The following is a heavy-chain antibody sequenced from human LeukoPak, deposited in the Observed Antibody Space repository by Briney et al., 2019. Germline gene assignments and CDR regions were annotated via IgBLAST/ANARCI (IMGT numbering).Heavy chain of an antibody. CDR3: ARIQYCSSTSCSEYYYYGMDV. V-gene: IGHV1-69*13. CDR2: ITPIFGTA. Sequence: SVKVSCKASGGTFSSYAISWVRQAPGQGLEWMGGITPIFGTANYAQKFQGRVTITADESTSTAYMELSSLRSEDTAVYYCARIQYCSSTSCSEYYYYGMDVWGQGTTVTVSS. J-gene: IGHJ6*02. CDR1: GGTFSSYA. D-gene: IGHD2-2*01.